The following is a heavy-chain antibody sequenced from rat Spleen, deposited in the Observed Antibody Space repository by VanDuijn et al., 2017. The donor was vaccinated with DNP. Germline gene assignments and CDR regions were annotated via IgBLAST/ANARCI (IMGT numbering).Heavy chain of an antibody. CDR1: GFSLTSYV. Sequence: QVQLKESGPGLVQPSQTLSLTCTVSGFSLTSYVVSWVRQPPGKGLEWIAAISSGGRTYSNSVLKSRLSISRDTSKSQVFLQMDSLQTEETAIYFCTRAPYGSWALDAWGQGTSVTVSS. V-gene: IGHV2S12*01. D-gene: IGHD1-3*01. CDR2: ISSGGRT. J-gene: IGHJ4*01. CDR3: TRAPYGSWALDA.